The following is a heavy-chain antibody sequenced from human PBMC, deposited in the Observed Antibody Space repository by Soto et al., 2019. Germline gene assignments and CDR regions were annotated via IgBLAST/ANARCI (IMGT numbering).Heavy chain of an antibody. V-gene: IGHV4-61*01. J-gene: IGHJ4*02. CDR2: IYYSGST. CDR1: GGSISSSSYY. D-gene: IGHD3-22*01. CDR3: ARYYYDSSGYYHFDY. Sequence: SETLSLTCTVSGGSISSSSYYWSWIRQPPGKGLEWIGYIYYSGSTNYNPSLKSRVTISVDTSKNQFSLKLSSVTAADTAVYYCARYYYDSSGYYHFDYWGQGTLVTVSS.